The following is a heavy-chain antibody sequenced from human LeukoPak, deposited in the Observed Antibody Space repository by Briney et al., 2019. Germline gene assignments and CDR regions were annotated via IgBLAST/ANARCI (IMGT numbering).Heavy chain of an antibody. J-gene: IGHJ4*02. D-gene: IGHD5-24*01. CDR3: ANEEMATITQSLYFDY. V-gene: IGHV3-23*01. CDR1: GFTFSSYA. CDR2: IRGSGGST. Sequence: GGSLRLSCAASGFTFSSYAMSWVRQAPGKGLEWVSAIRGSGGSTYYADSVKGRFTISRDNSKNTLYLQMNSLRAEDTAVYYCANEEMATITQSLYFDYWGQGTLVTVSS.